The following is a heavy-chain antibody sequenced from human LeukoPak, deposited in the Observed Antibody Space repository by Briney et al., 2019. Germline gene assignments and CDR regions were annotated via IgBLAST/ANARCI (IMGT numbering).Heavy chain of an antibody. CDR1: GLTFSSYG. V-gene: IGHV3-33*01. CDR2: IWYDGSNK. CDR3: ARDGAYYYDSSGYFYGMDV. J-gene: IGHJ6*02. D-gene: IGHD3-22*01. Sequence: PGGSLRLSCAASGLTFSSYGMHWVRQAPGKGLEWVAVIWYDGSNKYYADSVKGRFTISRDNSKNTLYLQMNSLRAEDTAVYYCARDGAYYYDSSGYFYGMDVWGQGTTVTVSS.